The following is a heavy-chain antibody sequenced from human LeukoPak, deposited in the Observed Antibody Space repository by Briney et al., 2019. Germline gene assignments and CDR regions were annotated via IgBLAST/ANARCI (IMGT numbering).Heavy chain of an antibody. J-gene: IGHJ5*02. CDR3: ARGDYDYVWGSYRYNWFDP. Sequence: SETLSLTCTVSGGSISSGGYYWSWIRQHPGKGLEWIGYIYYSGSTYYNPSLKSRVTISVDRSKNQFSLKLSSVTAADTAVYYCARGDYDYVWGSYRYNWFDPWGQGTLVTVSS. V-gene: IGHV4-31*03. CDR2: IYYSGST. CDR1: GGSISSGGYY. D-gene: IGHD3-16*02.